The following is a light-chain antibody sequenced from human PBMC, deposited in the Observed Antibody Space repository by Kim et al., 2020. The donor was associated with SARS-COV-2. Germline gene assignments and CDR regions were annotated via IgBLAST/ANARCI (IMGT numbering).Light chain of an antibody. J-gene: IGKJ3*01. CDR1: QSVGTY. V-gene: IGKV3-11*01. CDR3: QQRNNWPPFT. Sequence: SPGERATLSCRASQSVGTYLAWYQQKPGQAPRLLIYDASNRATGIPARFSGSGSGTDFNLTISSLEPEDFAVYYCQQRNNWPPFTFGPGTKVDIK. CDR2: DAS.